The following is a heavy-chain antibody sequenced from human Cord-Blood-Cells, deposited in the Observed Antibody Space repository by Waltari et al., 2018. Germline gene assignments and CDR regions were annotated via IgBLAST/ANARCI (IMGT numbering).Heavy chain of an antibody. D-gene: IGHD3-9*01. J-gene: IGHJ2*01. CDR1: GGSFSGYY. V-gene: IGHV4-34*01. Sequence: QVQLQQWGAGLLKPSETLSLTCAVYGGSFSGYYWSWIRQPPGKGLEWMREITHSGSTTHHPSLKGRVAISVDATKNPFSLKLSSVTAADTAVYYCARDRDWQGVRYFDLWGRGTLVTVSS. CDR3: ARDRDWQGVRYFDL. CDR2: ITHSGST.